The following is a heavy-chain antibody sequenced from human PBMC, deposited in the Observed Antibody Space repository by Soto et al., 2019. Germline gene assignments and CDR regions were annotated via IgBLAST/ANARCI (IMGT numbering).Heavy chain of an antibody. CDR3: ARVADEGYYDSSGHWGIVFDY. J-gene: IGHJ4*02. V-gene: IGHV4-31*03. D-gene: IGHD3-22*01. CDR2: IYYSGST. Sequence: SETLSLTCTVSGGSISSGGYYWSWIRQHPGKGLEWIGYIYYSGSTYYNPSLKSRVTISVDTSKNQFSLKLSSVTAADTAVYYCARVADEGYYDSSGHWGIVFDYWGQGTLVTVSS. CDR1: GGSISSGGYY.